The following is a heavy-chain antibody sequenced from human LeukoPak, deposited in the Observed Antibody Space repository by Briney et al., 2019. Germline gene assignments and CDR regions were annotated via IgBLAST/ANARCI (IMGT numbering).Heavy chain of an antibody. CDR1: GGSISSYY. CDR2: IYHSGSA. CDR3: ARGRTFDN. J-gene: IGHJ4*02. Sequence: PSETLSLTCTVSGGSISSYYWSWIRQPPGNRLEWIAYIYHSGSANYNPSLRSRVTISLDTSKNQFSLRLSSVTAADTAVYYCARGRTFDNWGQGTLVTVSS. V-gene: IGHV4-59*01.